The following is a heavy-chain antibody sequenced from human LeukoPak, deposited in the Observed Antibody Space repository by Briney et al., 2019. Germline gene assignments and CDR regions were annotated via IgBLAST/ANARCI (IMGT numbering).Heavy chain of an antibody. CDR1: GFTFSNYA. D-gene: IGHD6-19*01. CDR2: ISGSGDST. CDR3: ERRSGVAVAGVFEY. Sequence: GGSLRLSCAASGFTFSNYAMRWVRQAPGKGLEWVSGISGSGDSTYYADSVKGRFTISRDNSKNTLYLQMNSLRAEDTAVYFCERRSGVAVAGVFEYWGQGTLVTVSS. V-gene: IGHV3-23*01. J-gene: IGHJ4*02.